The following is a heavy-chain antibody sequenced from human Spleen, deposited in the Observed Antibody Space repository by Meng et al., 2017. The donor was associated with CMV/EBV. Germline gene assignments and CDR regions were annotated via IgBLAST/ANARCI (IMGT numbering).Heavy chain of an antibody. J-gene: IGHJ4*02. D-gene: IGHD3-3*01. Sequence: GGSLRLSCAASGFTFSRYAMSWVRQAPGKGLEWVSTIHGSDSDTYYADPVNGRFTISRHNSYSTLFLLMNSLRAEDTAVYYCARYYDFWGGSANVYFFDYWGQGALVTVSS. V-gene: IGHV3-23*05. CDR2: IHGSDSDT. CDR3: ARYYDFWGGSANVYFFDY. CDR1: GFTFSRYA.